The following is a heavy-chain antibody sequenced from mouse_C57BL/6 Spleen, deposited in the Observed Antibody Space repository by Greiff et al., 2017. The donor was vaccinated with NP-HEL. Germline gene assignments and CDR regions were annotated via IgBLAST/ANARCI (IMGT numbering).Heavy chain of an antibody. D-gene: IGHD2-3*01. J-gene: IGHJ4*01. Sequence: QVQLQQSGAELARPGASVKLSCKASGYTFTSYGISWVKQRTGQGLEWIGEIYPRSGNTYYNEKFKGKATLPADKSSRTAYMELRSLTSEDSAVYFCAREVIYDGYYKSAMGYRGQGTSVTVSS. V-gene: IGHV1-81*01. CDR3: AREVIYDGYYKSAMGY. CDR2: IYPRSGNT. CDR1: GYTFTSYG.